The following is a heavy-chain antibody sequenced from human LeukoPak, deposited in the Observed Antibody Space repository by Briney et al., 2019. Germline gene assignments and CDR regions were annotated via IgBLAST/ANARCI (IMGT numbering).Heavy chain of an antibody. CDR3: ARIKGYV. V-gene: IGHV3-7*05. J-gene: IGHJ6*02. Sequence: PGGSLRLSCAASGFTFSTYWMSWVRPAPGKGLECVAILNQDGSEKYYLDSVKGRFTISRDNAENSLYLQMNSLRVEDTAIYYCARIKGYVWGQGTTVTVSS. CDR2: LNQDGSEK. CDR1: GFTFSTYW.